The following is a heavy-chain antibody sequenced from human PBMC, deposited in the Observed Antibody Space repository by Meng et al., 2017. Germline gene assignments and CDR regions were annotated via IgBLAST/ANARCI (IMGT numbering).Heavy chain of an antibody. V-gene: IGHV4-34*01. CDR2: INHSGST. Sequence: SETLSLTCAVYDGSFSGYYWSWIRQPPGKGLEWIGEINHSGSTNYNPSLKSRVTISVDTSKNQFSLKLSSVTAADTAVYYCARNYYDSSGYYYALSWGQGTLVTVSS. J-gene: IGHJ4*02. D-gene: IGHD3-22*01. CDR1: DGSFSGYY. CDR3: ARNYYDSSGYYYALS.